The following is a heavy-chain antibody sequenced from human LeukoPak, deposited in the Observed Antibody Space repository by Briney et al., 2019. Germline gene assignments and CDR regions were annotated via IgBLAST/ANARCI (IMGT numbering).Heavy chain of an antibody. CDR2: TYYRSKWYN. D-gene: IGHD1-26*01. CDR3: ARASSGSYRIFDY. Sequence: SQTLSLTCAISGDSVSSNSATWNWIRQSPSRGLVWLGRTYYRSKWYNDYAVSVKSRITITPDTSQNQFSLQLNSVTPEDTAVYYCARASSGSYRIFDYWGQGTLVTVSS. CDR1: GDSVSSNSAT. J-gene: IGHJ4*02. V-gene: IGHV6-1*01.